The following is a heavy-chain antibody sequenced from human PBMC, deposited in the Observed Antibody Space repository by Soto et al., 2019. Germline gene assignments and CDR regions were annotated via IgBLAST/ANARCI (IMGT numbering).Heavy chain of an antibody. Sequence: EVELLESGGCLVQPGGSLRLSCVASGCTFKNSDMRWIRQAPGKGLEWVSGISGSGGVTYYADSVKGRFTISRDNSKNTLYLQMNRLRAEDTAIYYCAKNRQFRSYYESAGHYDNWGQGTLVTVSS. D-gene: IGHD3-10*01. V-gene: IGHV3-23*01. CDR3: AKNRQFRSYYESAGHYDN. CDR1: GCTFKNSD. J-gene: IGHJ4*02. CDR2: ISGSGGVT.